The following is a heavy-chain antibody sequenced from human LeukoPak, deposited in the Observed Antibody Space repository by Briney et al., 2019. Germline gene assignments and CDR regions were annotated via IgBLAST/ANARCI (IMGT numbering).Heavy chain of an antibody. D-gene: IGHD2-2*01. J-gene: IGHJ5*02. V-gene: IGHV4-34*01. CDR2: INHSGST. CDR1: GGSFSGYY. CDR3: ARGLPARYCSSTSCLPPGHYFPNWFDP. Sequence: PSETLSLTCAVYGGSFSGYYWSWIRQPPGKGLEWIGEINHSGSTNYNPSLKSRVTISVDTSKNQFSLKPSSVTAADTAVYYCARGLPARYCSSTSCLPPGHYFPNWFDPWGQGTLVTVSS.